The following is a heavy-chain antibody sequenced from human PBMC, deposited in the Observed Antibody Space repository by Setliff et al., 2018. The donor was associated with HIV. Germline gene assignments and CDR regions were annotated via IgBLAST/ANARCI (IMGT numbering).Heavy chain of an antibody. Sequence: SETLSPTCTVSGGSISSSSYYWGWIRQPPGKGLEWIGNIFYSGHTFYNPSLKSRVTISVDTSKNQFSLKLSSVTAADTAVYYCARGIAAAGRWGQGTLVTVSS. CDR1: GGSISSSSYY. CDR2: IFYSGHT. V-gene: IGHV4-39*07. J-gene: IGHJ4*02. D-gene: IGHD6-13*01. CDR3: ARGIAAAGR.